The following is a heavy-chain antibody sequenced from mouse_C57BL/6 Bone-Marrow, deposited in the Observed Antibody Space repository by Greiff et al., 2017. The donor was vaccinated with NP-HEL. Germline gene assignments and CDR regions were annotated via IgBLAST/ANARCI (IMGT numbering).Heavy chain of an antibody. V-gene: IGHV1-50*01. D-gene: IGHD1-1*01. Sequence: VQLQQPGAELVKPGASVKLSCKASGYTFTSYWMQWLKQRPGQGLEWIGEIDPSDSYTNYNQKFKGKATLTVDTSSSTAYMQLSSLTSEDSAVYYCARNYGSTYWGQGTTLTVSS. J-gene: IGHJ2*01. CDR2: IDPSDSYT. CDR3: ARNYGSTY. CDR1: GYTFTSYW.